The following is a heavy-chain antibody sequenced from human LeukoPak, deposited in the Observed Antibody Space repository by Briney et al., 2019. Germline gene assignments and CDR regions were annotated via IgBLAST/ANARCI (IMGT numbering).Heavy chain of an antibody. J-gene: IGHJ4*02. CDR3: ARRIVATKSSYDY. Sequence: SETLSLTCAVYGGSFSGYYWSWIRQPPGKGLEWIGEINHSGSTNYNPSHKRRDTISVDTSKNQFSLKLSSVTAADTAVYYSARRIVATKSSYDYWGQGTLVTVSS. CDR2: INHSGST. CDR1: GGSFSGYY. D-gene: IGHD5-12*01. V-gene: IGHV4-34*01.